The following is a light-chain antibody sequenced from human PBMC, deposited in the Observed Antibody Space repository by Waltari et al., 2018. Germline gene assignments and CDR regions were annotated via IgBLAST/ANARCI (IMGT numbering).Light chain of an antibody. V-gene: IGKV4-1*01. Sequence: DIVLTQSPDSLAVSLGERATLTCKSSQSLVFISNNKNYLGWYHQKPVQPPKLLITWASIRESGVPDRFSGSGSGTDFTLTISSLQAEDVAVYYCQQCYTFPYTFGQGTKLEIK. CDR3: QQCYTFPYT. J-gene: IGKJ2*01. CDR2: WAS. CDR1: QSLVFISNNKNY.